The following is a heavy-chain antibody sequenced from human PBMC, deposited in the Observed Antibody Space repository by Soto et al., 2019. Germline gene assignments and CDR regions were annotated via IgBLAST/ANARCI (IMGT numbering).Heavy chain of an antibody. CDR3: ARLPKGSLVTA. J-gene: IGHJ4*02. D-gene: IGHD2-21*02. V-gene: IGHV3-48*02. CDR2: ISSNSDTT. CDR1: GFRFSDHS. Sequence: VESGGGLVYPGGSLRLSCVASGFRFSDHSMNWVRQAPGKGLQWISYISSNSDTTYYADSGKGRFTVSRDNAKNALFLQMNSLRDDDTATYDCARLPKGSLVTAWGQGARVTVSS.